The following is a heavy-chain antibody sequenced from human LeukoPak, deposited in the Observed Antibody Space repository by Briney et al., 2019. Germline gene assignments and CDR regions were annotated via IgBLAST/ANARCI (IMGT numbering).Heavy chain of an antibody. CDR2: ISGSGDST. V-gene: IGHV3-23*01. J-gene: IGHJ4*02. D-gene: IGHD3-22*01. CDR1: GFTFSNCA. Sequence: GGSLRLSCAASGFTFSNCAMTWVRQAPGKGLEWVSGISGSGDSTYYADSVKGRFTISRDNFKNTLYLQMNSLRAEDTAVYYCAKEAYYDGTGYFDFWGQGTLVTVSS. CDR3: AKEAYYDGTGYFDF.